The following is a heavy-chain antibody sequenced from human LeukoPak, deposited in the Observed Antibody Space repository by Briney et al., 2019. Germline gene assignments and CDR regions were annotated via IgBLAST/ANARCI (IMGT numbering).Heavy chain of an antibody. V-gene: IGHV4-59*01. J-gene: IGHJ4*02. Sequence: TTSETPSLTCTVSGGSISSYYWSWIRQPPGKGLEWIGYIYYSGSTNYNPSLKSRVTISVDTSKNQFSLKLSSVTAADTAVYYCARSKAAAGTIFDYWGQGTLVTVSS. CDR3: ARSKAAAGTIFDY. CDR2: IYYSGST. CDR1: GGSISSYY. D-gene: IGHD6-13*01.